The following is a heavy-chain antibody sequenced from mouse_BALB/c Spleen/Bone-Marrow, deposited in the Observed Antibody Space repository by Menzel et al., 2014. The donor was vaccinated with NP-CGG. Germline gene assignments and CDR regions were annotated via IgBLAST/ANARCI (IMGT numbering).Heavy chain of an antibody. D-gene: IGHD2-3*01. V-gene: IGHV2-9*02. CDR2: IWPDENT. CDR3: ARDGYYSTWFAY. Sequence: VNVVESGPGLVAPSQSLSITCTVSGFSLTNYGVHWVRQPPGKGLEWLGVIWPDENTNYNSALMSRLSISKDTSKSQVFLKMNSLQTDDTAMYYCARDGYYSTWFAYWGQGTLVTVSA. CDR1: GFSLTNYG. J-gene: IGHJ3*01.